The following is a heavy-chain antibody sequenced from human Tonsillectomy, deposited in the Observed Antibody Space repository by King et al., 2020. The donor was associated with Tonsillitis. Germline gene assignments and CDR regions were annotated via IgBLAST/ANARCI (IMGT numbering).Heavy chain of an antibody. Sequence: VQLQESGPGLVKPSQTLSLTCTVSGGAISSGTYYWNWIRQPAGKGLEWIGRIYTSGNTPYNPSLKSRVTISVDTSKNQFSLRLASVTAADTAVYYCAREGRGGLYFYYYYMAVWGKGTTATVPS. J-gene: IGHJ6*03. CDR3: AREGRGGLYFYYYYMAV. CDR2: IYTSGNT. V-gene: IGHV4-61*02. D-gene: IGHD3/OR15-3a*01. CDR1: GGAISSGTYY.